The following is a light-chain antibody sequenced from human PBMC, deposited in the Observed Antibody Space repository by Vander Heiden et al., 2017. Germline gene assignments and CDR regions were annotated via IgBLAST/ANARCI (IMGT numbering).Light chain of an antibody. J-gene: IGKJ4*02. CDR2: AAS. Sequence: IQVTQSPSSLSASVGDRVTITCRASQSISSYLNWYQQKPGKAPKRLIYAASSLQSGVPSRFSGSGSGTDFTLTISSLQPEDFATYYCQQSYSTPRTFGEGTKVEIK. CDR3: QQSYSTPRT. V-gene: IGKV1-39*01. CDR1: QSISSY.